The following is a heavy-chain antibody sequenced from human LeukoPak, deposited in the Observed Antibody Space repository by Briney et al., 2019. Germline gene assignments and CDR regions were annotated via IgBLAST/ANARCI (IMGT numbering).Heavy chain of an antibody. V-gene: IGHV3-15*01. D-gene: IGHD5-18*01. J-gene: IGHJ4*02. CDR3: TIDYRIQLWLPDFDY. CDR1: GFTFSNAW. Sequence: PGGSLRLSCAASGFTFSNAWMSWVRQAPGKGLEWVGRIKSKTDGGTTDYAAPVKGRFTVSRDDSKNTLYLQMNSLKTEDTAVYYCTIDYRIQLWLPDFDYWGQGTLVTVSS. CDR2: IKSKTDGGTT.